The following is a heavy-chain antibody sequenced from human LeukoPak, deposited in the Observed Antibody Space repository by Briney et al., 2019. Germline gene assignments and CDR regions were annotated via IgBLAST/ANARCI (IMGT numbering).Heavy chain of an antibody. J-gene: IGHJ4*02. CDR2: IKEDGSEK. CDR3: ARGGGWYFDY. D-gene: IGHD6-19*01. V-gene: IGHV3-7*01. CDR1: GFTFSSYW. Sequence: GGSLRLSXATSGFTFSSYWMNWVRQAPGKGLEWVANIKEDGSEKYYVDSVKGRFTISRDNAKNSLYLQMNSLRAEDTAVYYCARGGGWYFDYWGQGTLVTVSS.